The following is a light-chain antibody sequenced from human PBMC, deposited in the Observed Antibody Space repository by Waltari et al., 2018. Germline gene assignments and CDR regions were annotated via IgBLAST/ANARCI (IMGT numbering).Light chain of an antibody. CDR3: QQYGSSPWT. J-gene: IGKJ1*01. CDR1: KRVSSSY. V-gene: IGKV3-20*01. Sequence: EIVLTQSPGTLSLSPGERATLSGRASKRVSSSYFAWDQQKPGQAPRVLIHGASNRATGIPDRFSGSGSGTDFTLTISRLEPEDFAVYYCQQYGSSPWTFGQGTKVEIK. CDR2: GAS.